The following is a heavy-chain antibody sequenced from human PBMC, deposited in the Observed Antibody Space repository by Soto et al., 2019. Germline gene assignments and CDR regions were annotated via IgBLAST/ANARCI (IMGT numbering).Heavy chain of an antibody. Sequence: SVKVSCKASGGTLSSYTISWVRQAPGQGLEWMGRVITVLGITNYAQKFQGRVTITADKSTSTAYMELSSLRSEDTAVYYCARDIVVVSHDYYYYGMDVWGQGTTVTVSS. CDR3: ARDIVVVSHDYYYYGMDV. CDR2: VITVLGIT. J-gene: IGHJ6*02. D-gene: IGHD2-2*01. CDR1: GGTLSSYT. V-gene: IGHV1-69*04.